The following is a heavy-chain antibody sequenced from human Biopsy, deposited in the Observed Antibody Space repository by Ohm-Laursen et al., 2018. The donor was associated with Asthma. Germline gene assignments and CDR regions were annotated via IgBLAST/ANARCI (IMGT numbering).Heavy chain of an antibody. D-gene: IGHD3-22*01. V-gene: IGHV3-53*01. CDR2: IYSGGTS. Sequence: SLRLSCTASGFAVSRDYMFWVRQAPWKGPEWVSVIYSGGTSHTADSVRGRFTISRDYSKNTLYLQMHSLRAEDTAVYYCARGDSSNWSHYYFDYWGQGTLVTVSS. CDR1: GFAVSRDY. CDR3: ARGDSSNWSHYYFDY. J-gene: IGHJ4*02.